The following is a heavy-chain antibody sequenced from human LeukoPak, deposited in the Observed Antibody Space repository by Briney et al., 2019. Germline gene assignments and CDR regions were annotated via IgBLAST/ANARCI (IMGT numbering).Heavy chain of an antibody. CDR2: ISNDGNSE. V-gene: IGHV3-30*18. D-gene: IGHD2-2*01. Sequence: PGRSLRLSCAASGFTFSDYGMHWVRQAPGKGLEWVAVISNDGNSEYYADSVKGRFSISRDNSKDTLYLQMNSLRPEDTAVYYCAKRRSTSCYDPWGQGTLVTVSS. CDR3: AKRRSTSCYDP. J-gene: IGHJ5*02. CDR1: GFTFSDYG.